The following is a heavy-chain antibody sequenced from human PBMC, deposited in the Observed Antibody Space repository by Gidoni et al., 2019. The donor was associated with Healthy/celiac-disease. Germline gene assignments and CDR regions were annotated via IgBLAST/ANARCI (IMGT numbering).Heavy chain of an antibody. Sequence: QVQLAESGGGVVQPGWSLRLSCAASGFTFSRYAMHLVRQAPGKGREWVAVIWYDGSNKYYADSVKGRFTISRDNSKNTLYLQMNSLRAEDTAVYYCARDLGDILTGPYYYYGMDVWGQGTTVTVSS. J-gene: IGHJ6*02. CDR3: ARDLGDILTGPYYYYGMDV. CDR1: GFTFSRYA. CDR2: IWYDGSNK. V-gene: IGHV3-33*01. D-gene: IGHD3-9*01.